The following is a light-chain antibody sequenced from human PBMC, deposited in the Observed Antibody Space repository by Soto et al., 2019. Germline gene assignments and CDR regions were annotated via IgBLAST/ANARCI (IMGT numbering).Light chain of an antibody. V-gene: IGLV2-23*01. Sequence: QSALTQPASVSGSPGQSITISCTGTTSDVGSYNLVSWYQQHPGKAPKLMIYEGSKRPSGISNRFSGSKSGNTASLTISGLQDEEEADYYCCSYAGSSTLYVFGTGTKLTVL. CDR1: TSDVGSYNL. CDR3: CSYAGSSTLYV. J-gene: IGLJ1*01. CDR2: EGS.